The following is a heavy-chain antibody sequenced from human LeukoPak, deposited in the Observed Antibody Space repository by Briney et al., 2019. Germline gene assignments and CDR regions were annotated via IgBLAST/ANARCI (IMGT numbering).Heavy chain of an antibody. CDR3: ARRGGDGYNYSAFDI. CDR1: GYSISSGYY. J-gene: IGHJ3*02. Sequence: SETLSLTCTVSGYSISSGYYWGWIRQPPGKGLEWIGSIYYSGSTYYNPSLKSRVTISVDTSKNQFSLKLSSVTAADTAVYYCARRGGDGYNYSAFDIWGQGTMVTVSS. V-gene: IGHV4-38-2*02. CDR2: IYYSGST. D-gene: IGHD5-24*01.